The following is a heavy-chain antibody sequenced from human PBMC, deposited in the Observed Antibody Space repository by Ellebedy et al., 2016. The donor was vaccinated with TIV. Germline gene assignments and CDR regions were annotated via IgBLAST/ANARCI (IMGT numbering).Heavy chain of an antibody. CDR3: AKDPEGVGPAFDI. V-gene: IGHV3-23*01. CDR2: ITATGDNT. CDR1: GLTFSSHA. D-gene: IGHD1-14*01. J-gene: IGHJ3*02. Sequence: GESLKISCAASGLTFSSHAMSWVRQAPGKGLGWVSSITATGDNTYYADSVKGRFTISRDNPKNTLSLQMNSLRAEDTAVYDCAKDPEGVGPAFDIWGQGTIVTVSS.